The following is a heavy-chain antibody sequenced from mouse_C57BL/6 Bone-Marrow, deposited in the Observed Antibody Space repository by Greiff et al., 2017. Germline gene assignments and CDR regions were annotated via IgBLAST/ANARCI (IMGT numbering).Heavy chain of an antibody. J-gene: IGHJ4*01. CDR2: IHPNSGST. Sequence: VQLQQPGAELVKPGASVKLSCKASGYTFTSYWMHWVKQRPGQGLEWIGMIHPNSGSTNYNEKFKSKATLTVDKSSSTAYMQLSSLTSEDSAVYYCARGGFLDYDYAMDYWGQGTSVTVSS. CDR3: ARGGFLDYDYAMDY. D-gene: IGHD2-4*01. CDR1: GYTFTSYW. V-gene: IGHV1-64*01.